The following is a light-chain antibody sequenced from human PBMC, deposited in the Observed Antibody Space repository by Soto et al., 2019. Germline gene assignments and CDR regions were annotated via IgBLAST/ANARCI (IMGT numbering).Light chain of an antibody. V-gene: IGKV1-33*01. J-gene: IGKJ3*01. CDR1: QDISSS. CDR2: DAS. Sequence: DIQMTPSPSSLSASVGDRVTITCQASQDISSSLNWYQHKPGKAPKLLIYDASILEAGVPSRFSGSGSGTDFTLTISSLQPEDVATYYCQHCDYLPIFGPGTTVDFK. CDR3: QHCDYLPI.